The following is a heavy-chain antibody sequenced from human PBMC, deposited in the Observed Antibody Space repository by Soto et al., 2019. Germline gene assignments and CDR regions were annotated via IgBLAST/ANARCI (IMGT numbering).Heavy chain of an antibody. Sequence: GGSLRLSCAASGFTFSNAWMSWVRQAPGKGLEWVGRIKSKTDGGTTDYAAPVKGRFTISRDDSKNTLYLQMNSLKTEDTAVYYCTTEGILTCYYFDYWGQGTLVTVSS. V-gene: IGHV3-15*01. J-gene: IGHJ4*02. CDR2: IKSKTDGGTT. D-gene: IGHD3-9*01. CDR3: TTEGILTCYYFDY. CDR1: GFTFSNAW.